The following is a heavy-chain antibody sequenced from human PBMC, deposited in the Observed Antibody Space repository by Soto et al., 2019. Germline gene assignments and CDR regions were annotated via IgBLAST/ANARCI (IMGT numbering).Heavy chain of an antibody. CDR1: GFTFSSYA. D-gene: IGHD4-17*01. J-gene: IGHJ6*02. Sequence: QVQLVESGGGVVQPGRSLRLSCAASGFTFSSYAMHWVRQAPGKGLEWVAVISYDGSNKYYADSVKGRFTISRDNSKKALNLLMNSLIAAATAVYVCASMMTSVNRGASGYEGMDVWGQGTTVTVSS. CDR2: ISYDGSNK. V-gene: IGHV3-30-3*01. CDR3: ASMMTSVNRGASGYEGMDV.